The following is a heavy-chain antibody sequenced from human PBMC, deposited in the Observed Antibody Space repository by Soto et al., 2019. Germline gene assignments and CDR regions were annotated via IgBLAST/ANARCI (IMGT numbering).Heavy chain of an antibody. CDR3: ASLATADTLDY. J-gene: IGHJ4*02. V-gene: IGHV1-69*02. Sequence: QVQLVQSGAEVKKPGSSVKVSCKASGGTFSSYTISWVRQAPGQGLEWMGRIIPILGIANYAQKFQGRVTITADKSTSTAYMELSSLRSEDTAGYYCASLATADTLDYWGQGTLVTVSS. CDR2: IIPILGIA. D-gene: IGHD6-13*01. CDR1: GGTFSSYT.